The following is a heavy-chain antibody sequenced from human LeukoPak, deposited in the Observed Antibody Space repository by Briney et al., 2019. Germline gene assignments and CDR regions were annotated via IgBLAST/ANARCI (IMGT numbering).Heavy chain of an antibody. CDR3: ARERIAAAGYEDY. Sequence: PGRSLRLSCAASGFTFSSYAMHWVRQAPGKGLEWVSGISWNSGSIGYADSVKGRFTISRDNAKNSLYLQMNSLRAEDTAVYYCARERIAAAGYEDYWGQGTLVTVSS. V-gene: IGHV3-9*01. D-gene: IGHD6-13*01. CDR2: ISWNSGSI. J-gene: IGHJ4*02. CDR1: GFTFSSYA.